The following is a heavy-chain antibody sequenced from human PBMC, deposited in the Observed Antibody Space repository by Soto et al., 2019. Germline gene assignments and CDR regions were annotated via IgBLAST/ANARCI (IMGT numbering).Heavy chain of an antibody. CDR1: GLTFSSYE. V-gene: IGHV3-48*03. D-gene: IGHD2-15*01. CDR2: ISRSGSII. CDR3: ARDGRIRRPDWYFDL. Sequence: EVQLVESGGGLVQPGGSLRLSCAASGLTFSSYEMNWVRQAPGKGLEWVSYISRSGSIIYYADSVKGRVTISRDNAKNSLYLQMNSLRAEDTAVYYCARDGRIRRPDWYFDLWGRGTLVTVSS. J-gene: IGHJ2*01.